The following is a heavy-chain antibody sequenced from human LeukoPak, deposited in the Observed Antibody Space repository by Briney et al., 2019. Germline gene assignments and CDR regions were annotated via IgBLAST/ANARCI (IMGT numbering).Heavy chain of an antibody. CDR3: VRDPSGSGFAFDS. J-gene: IGHJ4*02. CDR1: GFIFSNDG. Sequence: GRSLRLSCAGSGFIFSNDGMHWVRQAPGKGLEWVAFIWFDGSNKHYADSVKGRFTISRDNSEDTLYLQMNSLRAEDTAVYYCVRDPSGSGFAFDSWGQGALVTVSS. V-gene: IGHV3-33*01. CDR2: IWFDGSNK. D-gene: IGHD1-1*01.